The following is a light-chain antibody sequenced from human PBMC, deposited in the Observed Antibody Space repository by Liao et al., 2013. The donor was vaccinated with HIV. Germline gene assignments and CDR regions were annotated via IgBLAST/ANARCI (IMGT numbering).Light chain of an antibody. CDR2: QDR. V-gene: IGLV3-1*01. Sequence: SYEVTQPPSVSVSPGQTASIFCSGDNLGDKHASWYQQKPGQSPVLVIYQDRKRPSGIPERFSGSNSGNTATLTISGTQTMDEADYYCQAWDSSTPNYVFGTGTKVTVL. J-gene: IGLJ1*01. CDR3: QAWDSSTPNYV. CDR1: NLGDKH.